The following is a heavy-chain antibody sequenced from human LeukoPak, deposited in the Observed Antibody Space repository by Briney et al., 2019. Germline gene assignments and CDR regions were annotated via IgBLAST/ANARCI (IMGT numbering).Heavy chain of an antibody. D-gene: IGHD1-26*01. V-gene: IGHV4-34*01. J-gene: IGHJ5*02. Sequence: PSETLSLTCAVYGGSFSGYYWSWIRQPPGKGLEWIGEINHSGSTNYNPSLKSRVTISVDTSKNQFSLKLSSVTAADTAVYYCATHTYSGSYYSRHWFDPWGQGTLVTVSS. CDR1: GGSFSGYY. CDR2: INHSGST. CDR3: ATHTYSGSYYSRHWFDP.